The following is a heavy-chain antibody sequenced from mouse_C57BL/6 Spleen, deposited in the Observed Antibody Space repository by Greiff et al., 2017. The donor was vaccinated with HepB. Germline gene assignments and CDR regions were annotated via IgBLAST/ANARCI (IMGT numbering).Heavy chain of an antibody. CDR1: GYTFTSYW. V-gene: IGHV1-59*01. D-gene: IGHD1-1*01. J-gene: IGHJ1*03. CDR3: AREGVITTVVATRCFDV. CDR2: IDPSDSYT. Sequence: QVQLQQPGAELVRPGTSVKLSCKASGYTFTSYWMHWVTQRPGQGLEWIGVIDPSDSYTNYNQKFKGKATLTVDTSSSTAYLQLSSLTSEDAAVYYGAREGVITTVVATRCFDVWGTGTTVTVSS.